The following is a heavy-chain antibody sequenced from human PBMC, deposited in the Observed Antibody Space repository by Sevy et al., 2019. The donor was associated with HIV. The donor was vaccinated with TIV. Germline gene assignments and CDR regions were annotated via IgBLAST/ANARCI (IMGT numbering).Heavy chain of an antibody. CDR3: ARVVGNWFDP. CDR1: GGSISSYY. V-gene: IGHV4-59*01. CDR2: IYYSGSN. Sequence: SETLSLTCTVSGGSISSYYWSWIRQPPGKGLEWIGYIYYSGSNNYNPSLKSRVTISVDTSKNQFSLKLSSVTAADTAVYYCARVVGNWFDPWGQGTLVTVSS. D-gene: IGHD2-15*01. J-gene: IGHJ5*02.